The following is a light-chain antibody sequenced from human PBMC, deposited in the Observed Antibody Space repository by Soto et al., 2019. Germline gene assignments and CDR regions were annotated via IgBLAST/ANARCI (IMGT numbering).Light chain of an antibody. CDR1: QGISSA. V-gene: IGKV1-13*02. Sequence: AIQLTQSPSSLSASVGDRVTITCRASQGISSALAWYQQQPGKAPKLLIYDASSLESGVPSRFSGSGSGTDFTLTISSLQPEDFATYYCQQFNSYPFTFGQGTRLEMK. CDR3: QQFNSYPFT. CDR2: DAS. J-gene: IGKJ5*01.